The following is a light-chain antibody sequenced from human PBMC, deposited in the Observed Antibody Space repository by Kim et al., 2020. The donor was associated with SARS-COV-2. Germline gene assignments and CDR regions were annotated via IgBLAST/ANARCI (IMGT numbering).Light chain of an antibody. J-gene: IGKJ4*01. CDR2: GAS. V-gene: IGKV3-15*01. CDR1: QSVSSN. CDR3: QQYNNWPPV. Sequence: ASPGERATLSCRASQSVSSNLAWYQQKPGQAPRLLIYGASTRATGIPARFSGSGSGTEFTLTISSLQSEDFAVYYCQQYNNWPPVFGGGTKVDIK.